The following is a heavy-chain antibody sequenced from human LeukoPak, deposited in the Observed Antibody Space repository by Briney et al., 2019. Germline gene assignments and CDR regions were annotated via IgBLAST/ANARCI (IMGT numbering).Heavy chain of an antibody. Sequence: ASVKVSCKASGYTFTSYDINWVRQATGQGLEWMGWMNPNSGNTGYAQKFQGRVTMTRNTSISTAYMELSSLRSEDTAVYYCAGRATYSSGWYGPVDYWGQETLVTVSS. CDR3: AGRATYSSGWYGPVDY. CDR1: GYTFTSYD. V-gene: IGHV1-8*01. J-gene: IGHJ4*02. D-gene: IGHD6-19*01. CDR2: MNPNSGNT.